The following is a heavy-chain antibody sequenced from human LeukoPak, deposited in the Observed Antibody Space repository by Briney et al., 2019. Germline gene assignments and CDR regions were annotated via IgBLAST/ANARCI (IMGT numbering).Heavy chain of an antibody. V-gene: IGHV3-23*01. CDR2: TSSSDPGT. J-gene: IGHJ6*04. CDR1: GFPLSSYA. Sequence: QSGGSLRLSCAASGFPLSSYAMSWVRQASGKGLEWVSATSSSDPGTYYADSVRGRFTISRDNSKNTLYLQLNSLRVEDAGVYYCARVLPTYYFMDVWGKGTTVTISS. CDR3: ARVLPTYYFMDV.